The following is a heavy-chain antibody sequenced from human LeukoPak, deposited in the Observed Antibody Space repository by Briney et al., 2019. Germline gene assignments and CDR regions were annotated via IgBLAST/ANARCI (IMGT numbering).Heavy chain of an antibody. D-gene: IGHD2-15*01. CDR2: INHSGST. V-gene: IGHV4-4*02. CDR3: ARGSTRDKFDP. Sequence: SETLSLTCAVSGGSISSSNWWSWVRQPPGKGLEWIGEINHSGSTNYNPSLKSRVTISVDTSKNQFSLKLSSVTAADTAVYYCARGSTRDKFDPWGQGTLVTVSS. CDR1: GGSISSSNW. J-gene: IGHJ5*02.